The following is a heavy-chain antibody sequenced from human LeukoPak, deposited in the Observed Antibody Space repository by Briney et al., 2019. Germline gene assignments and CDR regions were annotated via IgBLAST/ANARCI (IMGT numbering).Heavy chain of an antibody. CDR3: AISLGVAVADYYYYGMDV. D-gene: IGHD6-19*01. V-gene: IGHV1-2*04. Sequence: ASVKVSCKASGYTFTGYYMHWVRQAPGQGLEWMGWINPNSGGTNYAQKFQGWVTMTRDTSISTAHMELSRLRSDDTAVYYCAISLGVAVADYYYYGMDVWGQGTTVTVSS. CDR1: GYTFTGYY. CDR2: INPNSGGT. J-gene: IGHJ6*02.